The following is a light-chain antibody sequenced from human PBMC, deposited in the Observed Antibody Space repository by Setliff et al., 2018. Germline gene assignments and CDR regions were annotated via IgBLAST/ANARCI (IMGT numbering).Light chain of an antibody. J-gene: IGLJ1*01. V-gene: IGLV2-8*01. CDR3: SSYAASYNPYV. CDR1: SNDIGAYKF. Sequence: QSALAQPPSASGSPGQSLTISCTGTSNDIGAYKFVSWYQQHPGKPPKLIIYEVTKRPSGVPDRFSGSKSGNTASLTVSGLQAEDEADYYCSSYAASYNPYVFGTGTEVTVL. CDR2: EVT.